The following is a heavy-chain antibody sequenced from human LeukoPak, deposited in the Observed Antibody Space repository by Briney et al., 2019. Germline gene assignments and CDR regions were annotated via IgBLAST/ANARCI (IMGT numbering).Heavy chain of an antibody. J-gene: IGHJ4*02. V-gene: IGHV3-30*18. CDR3: AKDNWGCSNQIIGFDY. CDR2: ISYDGSNK. CDR1: GFTFSSFG. Sequence: PGGSLRLSCAASGFTFSSFGMHWVRQAPGKGLEWEALISYDGSNKYYADSVKGRFTISRDNSKNTLNLQMNSLRAEDTAVYYCAKDNWGCSNQIIGFDYWGQGTLVTVSS. D-gene: IGHD2-8*02.